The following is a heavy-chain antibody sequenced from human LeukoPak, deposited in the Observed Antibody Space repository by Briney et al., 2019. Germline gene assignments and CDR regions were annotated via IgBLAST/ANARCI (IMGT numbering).Heavy chain of an antibody. D-gene: IGHD5-18*01. CDR3: ARRTAMAPFDY. V-gene: IGHV4-59*01. CDR2: IYSSGST. J-gene: IGHJ4*02. Sequence: SETLSLTCTVSGGSISSYYWSWIRQPPGKGLEWIGYIYSSGSTNYNPSLKSRVTISVDTSKNQFSLKLSSVTAADTAVYYCARRTAMAPFDYWGQGTLVTVSS. CDR1: GGSISSYY.